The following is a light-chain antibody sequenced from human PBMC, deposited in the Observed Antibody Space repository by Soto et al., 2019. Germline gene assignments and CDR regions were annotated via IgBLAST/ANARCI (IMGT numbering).Light chain of an antibody. Sequence: EIVLTQSPGTLSLSPGERATLSCRASQSVSSYLAWYQQKPGQAPRRLIYDASNRATGISARFSGSGSGTDFTLTISSLEPEDFAVYYCQQRSKWPPEVTFGQGTRLEIK. J-gene: IGKJ5*01. CDR3: QQRSKWPPEVT. CDR1: QSVSSY. V-gene: IGKV3-11*01. CDR2: DAS.